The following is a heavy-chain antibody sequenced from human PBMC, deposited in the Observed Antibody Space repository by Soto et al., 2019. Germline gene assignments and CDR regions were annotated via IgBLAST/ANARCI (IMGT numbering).Heavy chain of an antibody. D-gene: IGHD2-21*02. CDR1: GGTFSSYA. V-gene: IGHV1-69*13. CDR2: IILIFGTA. CDR3: ARNGESLQSCGGDCYSFGFDY. J-gene: IGHJ4*02. Sequence: SVKVSCKASGGTFSSYAISWVRRAPGQGLEWMGGIILIFGTANYAQKFQGRVTITADESTSTAYMELSSLRSEDTAVYYCARNGESLQSCGGDCYSFGFDYWGQGTLVTVSS.